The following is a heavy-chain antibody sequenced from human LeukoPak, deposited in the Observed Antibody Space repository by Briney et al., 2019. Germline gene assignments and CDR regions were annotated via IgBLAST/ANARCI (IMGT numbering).Heavy chain of an antibody. CDR3: ARSAGSYDPLDY. D-gene: IGHD3-22*01. CDR1: GGSFSGYY. CDR2: INHSGST. V-gene: IGHV4-34*01. Sequence: SETLSLTCAVYGGSFSGYYWSWIRQPPGKGLEWIGEINHSGSTNYNPSLKSRVTISVDTSKNRFSLKLSSVTAADTAVYYCARSAGSYDPLDYWGQGTLVTVSS. J-gene: IGHJ4*02.